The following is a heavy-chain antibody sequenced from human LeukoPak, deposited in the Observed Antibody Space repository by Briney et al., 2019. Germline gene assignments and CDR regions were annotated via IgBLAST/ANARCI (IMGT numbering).Heavy chain of an antibody. J-gene: IGHJ4*02. Sequence: PGGSLRLSCEASGFSFRTYTMSWVRLAPGKGLEWVSSISGSGDNAFYADSVKGRFALSRDNSKNTLLLQMNSLRADDAAIYFCAKSDCNGPTCYSGLDSWGQGTLVTVSS. D-gene: IGHD2/OR15-2a*01. CDR1: GFSFRTYT. V-gene: IGHV3-23*01. CDR3: AKSDCNGPTCYSGLDS. CDR2: ISGSGDNA.